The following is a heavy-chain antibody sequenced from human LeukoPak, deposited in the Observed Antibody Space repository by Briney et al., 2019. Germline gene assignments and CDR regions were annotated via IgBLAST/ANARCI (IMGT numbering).Heavy chain of an antibody. D-gene: IGHD2-2*01. CDR2: INPSGGST. J-gene: IGHJ5*02. V-gene: IGHV1-46*01. CDR3: ARGGGYCTSTSCYLGPWFDP. CDR1: GYTFTSYY. Sequence: ASVKVSCKASGYTFTSYYMHWVRQAPGQGLEWMGIINPSGGSTSYAQKFQGRVTMTTDTSTSTAYIELRSLRSDDTAVHYCARGGGYCTSTSCYLGPWFDPWGQGTLVTVSS.